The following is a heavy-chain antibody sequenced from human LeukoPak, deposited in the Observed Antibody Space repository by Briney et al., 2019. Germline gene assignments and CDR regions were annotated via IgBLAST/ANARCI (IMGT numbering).Heavy chain of an antibody. J-gene: IGHJ4*02. CDR2: INHSGST. CDR1: GGSFSGYY. D-gene: IGHD2-2*01. CDR3: ARALGYCSSTSCPPGGDY. V-gene: IGHV4-34*01. Sequence: SETLSLTCAVYGGSFSGYYWSWIRQPPGKGLEWIGEINHSGSTNYNPSLKSRVTISVDTSKNQFSLKLSSVTAADTAVYYCARALGYCSSTSCPPGGDYWGQGTLVTASS.